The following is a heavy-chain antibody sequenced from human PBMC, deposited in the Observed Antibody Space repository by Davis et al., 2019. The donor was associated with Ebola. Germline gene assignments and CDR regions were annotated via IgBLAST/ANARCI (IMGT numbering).Heavy chain of an antibody. CDR3: ARDGHYGSGSYISYNWFDP. CDR2: INHSGST. V-gene: IGHV4-34*01. Sequence: SETLSLTCAVYGGSFSGYYWSWIRQPPGKGLEWIGEINHSGSTNYNPSLKSRVTISVDTSKNQFSLKLSSVTAADTAVYYCARDGHYGSGSYISYNWFDPWGQGTLVTVSS. J-gene: IGHJ5*02. D-gene: IGHD3-10*01. CDR1: GGSFSGYY.